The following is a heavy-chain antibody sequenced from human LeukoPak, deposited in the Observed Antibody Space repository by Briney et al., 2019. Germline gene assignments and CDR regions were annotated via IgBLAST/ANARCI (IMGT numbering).Heavy chain of an antibody. CDR2: IKGDGSEK. J-gene: IGHJ4*02. V-gene: IGHV3-7*01. D-gene: IGHD3-3*01. CDR1: GFTFSSYW. Sequence: AGGSLRLSCAASGFTFSSYWMTWVRQAPGKGLEWVGNIKGDGSEKYYVDSVKGRFTISRDNAKNSLYLQMSSLRAEDTAVYYCARDLRFLEDYWGQGTLVTASS. CDR3: ARDLRFLEDY.